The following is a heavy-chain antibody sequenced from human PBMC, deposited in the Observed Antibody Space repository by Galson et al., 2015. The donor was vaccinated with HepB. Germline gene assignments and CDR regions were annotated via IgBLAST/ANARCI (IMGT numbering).Heavy chain of an antibody. Sequence: PALVKPTQTLTLTCSFSGFSLSTSAVGVGWIRQPPGKALEWLALIYWDDDKRYSPSLKSRLTITKDTSKNQVVLTMTNMDPVDTATYYCAHWGHGSSWFAAEYFQHWGQGTLVTVSS. D-gene: IGHD6-13*01. CDR3: AHWGHGSSWFAAEYFQH. J-gene: IGHJ1*01. CDR2: IYWDDDK. V-gene: IGHV2-5*02. CDR1: GFSLSTSAVG.